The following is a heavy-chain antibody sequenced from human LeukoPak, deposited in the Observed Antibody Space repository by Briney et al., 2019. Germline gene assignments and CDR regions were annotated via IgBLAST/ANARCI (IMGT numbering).Heavy chain of an antibody. CDR3: VRDNPRCCGVIPANIDDY. V-gene: IGHV3-48*01. Sequence: GGSLRLSCEASGFIFSRDSMNWVRQAPGKGLEWISYISHDSGVRYYADSVRGRFTISRDNAKNSLHLQMHSLRAEDTAVYYCVRDNPRCCGVIPANIDDYWGQGTLVTVSS. CDR2: ISHDSGVR. CDR1: GFIFSRDS. D-gene: IGHD2-15*01. J-gene: IGHJ4*02.